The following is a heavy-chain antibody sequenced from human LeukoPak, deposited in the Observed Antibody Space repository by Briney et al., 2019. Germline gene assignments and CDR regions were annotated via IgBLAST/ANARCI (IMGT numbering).Heavy chain of an antibody. J-gene: IGHJ4*02. D-gene: IGHD3-3*01. Sequence: GESLKISCKGSGYSFTSYWIGWVRQMPGKGLEWMGIIYPGDSDTRYSPSFQGQVTISADKSISTAYLQWGSLKASDTAMYYCARSGHNYDFWSGYFDYWGQGTLVTVSS. CDR3: ARSGHNYDFWSGYFDY. CDR2: IYPGDSDT. CDR1: GYSFTSYW. V-gene: IGHV5-51*01.